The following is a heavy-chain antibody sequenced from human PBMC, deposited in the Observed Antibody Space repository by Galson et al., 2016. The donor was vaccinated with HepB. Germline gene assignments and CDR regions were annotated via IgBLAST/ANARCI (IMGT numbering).Heavy chain of an antibody. CDR2: ISDNGGST. J-gene: IGHJ6*02. D-gene: IGHD3-22*01. CDR3: ARDGTYYYDSGGYYYLGLSYYYGMDV. Sequence: SLRLSCAASGFTFSSYAMSWVRQAPGKGLEWVSGISDNGGSTFYADSVKGRFTISRDNAKNSLFLQMNSLRAEDTAVYYCARDGTYYYDSGGYYYLGLSYYYGMDVWGQGTTVTVSS. CDR1: GFTFSSYA. V-gene: IGHV3-23*01.